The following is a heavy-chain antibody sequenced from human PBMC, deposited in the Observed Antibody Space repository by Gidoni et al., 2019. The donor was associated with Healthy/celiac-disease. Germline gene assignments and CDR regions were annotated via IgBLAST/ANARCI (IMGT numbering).Heavy chain of an antibody. D-gene: IGHD6-19*01. CDR1: GGSIRSSCYY. CDR3: ARHSGPYSSGGFDY. CDR2: IEYSGST. Sequence: QLQLQESGPGLVKPSETLSITCTFSGGSIRSSCYYLGWIRQPPGKGLEWIGGIEYSGSTYCNPSRKSRVTISVDTSKSQFSLKLGSVTAADTAVYYCARHSGPYSSGGFDYWGQGTLVTVSS. J-gene: IGHJ4*02. V-gene: IGHV4-39*01.